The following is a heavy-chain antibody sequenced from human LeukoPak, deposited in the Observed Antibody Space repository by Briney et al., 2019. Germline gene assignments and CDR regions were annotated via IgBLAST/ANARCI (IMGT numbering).Heavy chain of an antibody. D-gene: IGHD2-21*02. Sequence: PGGSLRLSCAASGFTFSSYAMSWVRQAPGKGLEWVSAISGSGGSTYYADSVKGRFTISRDNSKNTLYLQMNSLRAEDTAVYYCAKVGHSIVVVTAIPNFDYWGQGTLVTVSS. CDR2: ISGSGGST. V-gene: IGHV3-23*01. J-gene: IGHJ4*02. CDR3: AKVGHSIVVVTAIPNFDY. CDR1: GFTFSSYA.